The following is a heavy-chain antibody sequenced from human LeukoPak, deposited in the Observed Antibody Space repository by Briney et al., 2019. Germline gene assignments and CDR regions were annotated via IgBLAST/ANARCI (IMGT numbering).Heavy chain of an antibody. CDR2: IYYSGGT. D-gene: IGHD4-17*01. J-gene: IGHJ6*02. Sequence: SETLSLTCTVSGGSISSYCWSWIRQPPGKGLEWIGYIYYSGGTNYNPSLKSRVTISVDTSKNQFSLKLSSVTAADTAVYYCARGDYGDHNYYYYGMDVWGQGTTVTVSS. CDR1: GGSISSYC. CDR3: ARGDYGDHNYYYYGMDV. V-gene: IGHV4-59*01.